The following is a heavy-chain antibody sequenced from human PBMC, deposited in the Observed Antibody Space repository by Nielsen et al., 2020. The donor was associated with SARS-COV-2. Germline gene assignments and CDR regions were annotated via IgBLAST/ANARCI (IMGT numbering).Heavy chain of an antibody. CDR3: AKGYSGYDWGLYYYYMDV. CDR2: IWSDGSNQ. V-gene: IGHV3-33*06. J-gene: IGHJ6*03. Sequence: WIRQPPGKGLEWVTIIWSDGSNQYYPDSVKGRFTISRDNSKNTLYLQMNTLRAEDTAVYYCAKGYSGYDWGLYYYYMDVWGKGTTVTVSS. D-gene: IGHD5-12*01.